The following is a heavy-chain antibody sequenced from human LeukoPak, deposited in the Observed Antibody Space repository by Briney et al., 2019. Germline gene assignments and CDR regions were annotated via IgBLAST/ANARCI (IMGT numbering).Heavy chain of an antibody. CDR3: AILSWDGRGSFY. J-gene: IGHJ4*02. CDR1: GFTLSSYW. Sequence: DPGGSLRLSCEASGFTLSSYWMKWVRQAPGKGLEWVSAIRNTGVDTYYADSVRGRFTISRDNSRGTLSLQMNSLRAEDTAVYFCAILSWDGRGSFYWGQGALVTVSS. V-gene: IGHV3-23*01. CDR2: IRNTGVDT. D-gene: IGHD2/OR15-2a*01.